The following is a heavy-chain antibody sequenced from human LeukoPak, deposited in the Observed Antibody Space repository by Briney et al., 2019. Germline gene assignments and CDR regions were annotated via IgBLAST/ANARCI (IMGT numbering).Heavy chain of an antibody. D-gene: IGHD3-10*01. CDR3: AKAMRNHYYGSGSLDY. Sequence: GGSLRLSCAASGFTFSSYAMSWVRQAPGKGLEWVSAISGSGGSTYYADSVKGRFTISRDNSKNTLYLQMNSLRAEDTAVYYCAKAMRNHYYGSGSLDYWGQGTLVTVSS. CDR2: ISGSGGST. CDR1: GFTFSSYA. J-gene: IGHJ4*02. V-gene: IGHV3-23*01.